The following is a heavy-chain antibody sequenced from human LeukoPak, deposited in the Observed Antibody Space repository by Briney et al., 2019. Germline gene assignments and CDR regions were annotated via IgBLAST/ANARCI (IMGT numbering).Heavy chain of an antibody. Sequence: SETLSLTCTVSGGSISSYYWSWIRQPPGKGLEWIGYIYYSGSTNYNPSLKSRVTISVDTSKNQFSLKLSSVTAADTAVYYCAVAGRASWTYYFDYWGQGTLVTVSS. V-gene: IGHV4-59*01. CDR2: IYYSGST. D-gene: IGHD6-19*01. J-gene: IGHJ4*02. CDR1: GGSISSYY. CDR3: AVAGRASWTYYFDY.